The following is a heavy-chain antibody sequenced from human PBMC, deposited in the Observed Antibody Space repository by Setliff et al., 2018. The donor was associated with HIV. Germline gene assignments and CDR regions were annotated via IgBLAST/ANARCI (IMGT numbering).Heavy chain of an antibody. CDR1: GGSISSSSYY. V-gene: IGHV4-39*07. CDR2: IYYSGST. J-gene: IGHJ4*02. CDR3: ARDYYDSSGYIFFPGLPDY. D-gene: IGHD3-22*01. Sequence: LSLTCTVSGGSISSSSYYWGWIRQPPGKGLEWIGSIYYSGSTYYNPSLKSRVTVSVDTSKNQFSLKLGSVTAADTAVYYCARDYYDSSGYIFFPGLPDYWGQGTLVTVSS.